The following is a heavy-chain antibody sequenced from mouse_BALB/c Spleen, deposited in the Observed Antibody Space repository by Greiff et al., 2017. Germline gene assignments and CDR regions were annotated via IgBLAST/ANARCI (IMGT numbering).Heavy chain of an antibody. Sequence: VQLKESGPGLVAPSQSLSITCTVSGFSLTGYGVNWVRQPPGKGLEWLGMIWGDGSTDYNSALKSRLSISKDNSKSQVFLKMNSLQTDDTARYYCARGKGYGSSYFDYWGQGTTLTVSS. CDR1: GFSLTGYG. J-gene: IGHJ2*01. CDR2: IWGDGST. D-gene: IGHD1-1*01. V-gene: IGHV2-6-7*01. CDR3: ARGKGYGSSYFDY.